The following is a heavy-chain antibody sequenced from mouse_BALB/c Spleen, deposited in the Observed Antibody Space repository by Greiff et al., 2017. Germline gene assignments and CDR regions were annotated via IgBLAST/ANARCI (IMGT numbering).Heavy chain of an antibody. CDR1: GFSLSTSGMG. D-gene: IGHD2-1*01. J-gene: IGHJ3*01. CDR3: ARRGGNYPFAY. V-gene: IGHV8-12*01. Sequence: ESGPGILQPSQTLSLTCSFSGFSLSTSGMGVSWIRQPSGKGLEWLAHIYWDDDKRYNPSLKSRLTISKDTSRNQVFLKITSVDTADTATYYCARRGGNYPFAYWGQGTLVTVSA. CDR2: IYWDDDK.